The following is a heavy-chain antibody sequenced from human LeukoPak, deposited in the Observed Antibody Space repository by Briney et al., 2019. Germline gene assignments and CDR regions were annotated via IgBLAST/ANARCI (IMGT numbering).Heavy chain of an antibody. CDR2: ISWNSGSI. J-gene: IGHJ3*02. D-gene: IGHD5-24*01. V-gene: IGHV3-9*01. Sequence: GRSLRLSCAASGFTFDDYAMHWVRQAPGKGLEWASGISWNSGSIGYADSVKGRFTISRDNAKNSLYLQMNSLRAEDTALYYCAKDIRMATTGLGAFDIWGQGTMVTVSS. CDR3: AKDIRMATTGLGAFDI. CDR1: GFTFDDYA.